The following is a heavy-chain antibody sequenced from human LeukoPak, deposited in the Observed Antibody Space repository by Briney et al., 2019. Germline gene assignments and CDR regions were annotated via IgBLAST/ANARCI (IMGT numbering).Heavy chain of an antibody. CDR1: GFTFNNYW. V-gene: IGHV3-30*03. CDR2: ISYDGSNK. J-gene: IGHJ6*02. Sequence: GGSLRLSCAASGFTFNNYWMHWVRQAPGKGLEWVAVISYDGSNKYYADSVKGRFTISRDNSKNTLYLQMNSLRAEDTAVYYCASSLRGTGPYGMDVWGQGTTVTVSS. CDR3: ASSLRGTGPYGMDV. D-gene: IGHD1-1*01.